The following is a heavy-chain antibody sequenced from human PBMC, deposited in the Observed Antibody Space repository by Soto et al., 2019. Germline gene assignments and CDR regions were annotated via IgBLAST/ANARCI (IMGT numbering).Heavy chain of an antibody. CDR1: GFTCSSYG. J-gene: IGHJ6*02. Sequence: QVQLVESGAGVVQPGRSLRLSCAASGFTCSSYGMHWVRQAPGKGLEWVAVIWYYGSNKYYPDSVKGRCTISRDNSKNTLYLQMNRFTGEDTAVYYCARDSVAARPLEAYYYGMDVWGQETHVTVCS. D-gene: IGHD6-6*01. CDR3: ARDSVAARPLEAYYYGMDV. CDR2: IWYYGSNK. V-gene: IGHV3-33*01.